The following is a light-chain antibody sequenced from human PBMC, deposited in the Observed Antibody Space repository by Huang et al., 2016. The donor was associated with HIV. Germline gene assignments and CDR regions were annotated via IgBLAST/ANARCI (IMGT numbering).Light chain of an antibody. CDR2: DAS. V-gene: IGKV3-11*01. Sequence: EIVLTQSPATLSLSPGERATLSCRASQSVSRYLAWYQQKPGQAPRLLIYDASNRATGIPARFSVSGSGTDFTLTISSLEPEDFAVYYCQQRSNWLFGGGTKVEIK. J-gene: IGKJ4*01. CDR1: QSVSRY. CDR3: QQRSNWL.